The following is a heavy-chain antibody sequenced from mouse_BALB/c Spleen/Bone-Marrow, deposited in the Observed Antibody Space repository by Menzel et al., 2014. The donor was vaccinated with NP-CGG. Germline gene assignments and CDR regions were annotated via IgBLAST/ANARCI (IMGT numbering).Heavy chain of an antibody. CDR2: IVLSDSET. J-gene: IGHJ4*01. CDR1: GSTSTSYW. Sequence: QVQLQQSGAELVKPGAPVKLSCKAFGSTSTSYWWTWVKRSPGGGFGWMGRIVLSDSETHYNQKFKDKATLTVDKSSSTAYIQLSSLTSEDSAVYYCARALGDGYYYAMDYWGQGTSVTVSS. V-gene: IGHV1-61*01. CDR3: ARALGDGYYYAMDY. D-gene: IGHD2-3*01.